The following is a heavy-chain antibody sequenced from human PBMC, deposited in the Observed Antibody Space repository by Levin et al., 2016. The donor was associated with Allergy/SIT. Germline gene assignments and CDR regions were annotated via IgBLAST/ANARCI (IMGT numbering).Heavy chain of an antibody. CDR2: ISSSGTNI. V-gene: IGHV3-48*01. Sequence: GGSLRLSCAASGFTLRSYAINWVRQAPEKGLEWVSYISSSGTNIQYADSVKGRFTISRDNAKNSLYLQMNSLRAEDTAVYYCVRDLSRGNSWYYYFDSWGQGTLVTVSS. D-gene: IGHD4-23*01. CDR1: GFTLRSYA. J-gene: IGHJ4*02. CDR3: VRDLSRGNSWYYYFDS.